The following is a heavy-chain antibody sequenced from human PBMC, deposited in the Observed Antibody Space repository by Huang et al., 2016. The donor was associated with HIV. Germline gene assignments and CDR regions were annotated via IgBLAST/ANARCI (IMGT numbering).Heavy chain of an antibody. Sequence: QVHLVQSGAEVRKPGSSVKVSCKASGVSFTSLPINWVRQAPGPVLEWMVGLVPRLVAATYAQKFRGRVTISADESTSTSYMELSRLRSDDTAMYYCATSTPMLGESGGWSGKVVITENVPYVDWGQGTLVTVSS. CDR2: LVPRLVAA. CDR1: GVSFTSLP. V-gene: IGHV1-69*01. CDR3: ATSTPMLGESGGWSGKVVITENVPYVD. J-gene: IGHJ4*02. D-gene: IGHD3-22*01.